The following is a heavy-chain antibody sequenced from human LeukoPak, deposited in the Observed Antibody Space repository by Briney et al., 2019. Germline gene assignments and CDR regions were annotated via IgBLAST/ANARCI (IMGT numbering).Heavy chain of an antibody. Sequence: PSETLSLTCTVSGGSITSTYSYWGWIRQSPGNGLEWVGSISYSGSTNYNPSLKSRVTISVDTSKNQFSLKLSSVTAADTAVYYCARHGGYYYYYGMDVWGQGTTVTVSS. J-gene: IGHJ6*02. D-gene: IGHD3-3*01. CDR1: GGSITSTYSY. CDR2: ISYSGST. CDR3: ARHGGYYYYYGMDV. V-gene: IGHV4-39*01.